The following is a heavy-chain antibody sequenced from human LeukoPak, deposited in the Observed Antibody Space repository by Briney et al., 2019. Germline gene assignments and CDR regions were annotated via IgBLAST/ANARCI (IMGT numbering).Heavy chain of an antibody. D-gene: IGHD6-19*01. CDR2: ISGSGGST. Sequence: GGSLRLSCAASGFTFSSYGMSWVRQAPGKGLEWVSAISGSGGSTYYADSVKGRSTISRDNSKNTLYLQMNSLRAEDTAVYYCAKVSGQWLVNDYWGQGTLVTVSS. V-gene: IGHV3-23*01. CDR1: GFTFSSYG. CDR3: AKVSGQWLVNDY. J-gene: IGHJ4*02.